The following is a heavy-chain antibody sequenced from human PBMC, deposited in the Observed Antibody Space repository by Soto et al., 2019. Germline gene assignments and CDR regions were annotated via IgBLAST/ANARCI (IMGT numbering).Heavy chain of an antibody. CDR2: IIPLFGTT. J-gene: IGHJ6*02. D-gene: IGHD3-10*01. CDR3: AAELGFGKLSVV. Sequence: QVQVVQSGVEVRRPGSSVKVSCKASGDTFKNCVISWVRQAPGQGLEWMGGIIPLFGTTDFAQRFQGRLTITTDESTTTAYMDLSRLRSADTATYYGAAELGFGKLSVVWGQGTTVIVSS. CDR1: GDTFKNCV. V-gene: IGHV1-69*01.